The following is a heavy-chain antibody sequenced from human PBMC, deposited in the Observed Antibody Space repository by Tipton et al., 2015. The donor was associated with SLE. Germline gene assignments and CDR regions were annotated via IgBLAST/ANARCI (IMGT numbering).Heavy chain of an antibody. Sequence: SLRLSCAASGFTFSSYEMNWVRQAPGKGLEWVSYISSSGSTKYYADSVKGRFTISRDNSKNTLYLQMNSLRAEDTAVYYCAINAGDWGQGTLVTVSS. CDR2: ISSSGSTK. V-gene: IGHV3-48*03. D-gene: IGHD3-10*01. CDR3: AINAGD. CDR1: GFTFSSYE. J-gene: IGHJ4*02.